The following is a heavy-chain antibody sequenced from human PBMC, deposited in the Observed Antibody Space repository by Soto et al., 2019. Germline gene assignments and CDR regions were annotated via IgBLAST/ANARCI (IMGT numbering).Heavy chain of an antibody. CDR1: GGSISSYF. V-gene: IGHV4-59*01. CDR3: AREGGVAHGFDP. Sequence: QVQLQESGPGLVKPSETLSLTCTVSGGSISSYFWSWIRQPPGKGLEWIGYIYYSGTTNYNPPLKRRVSLSVDTSKTQVSLKLTSVTSADPAVHYCAREGGVAHGFDPWGQGTLVTVSS. CDR2: IYYSGTT. J-gene: IGHJ5*02. D-gene: IGHD3-16*01.